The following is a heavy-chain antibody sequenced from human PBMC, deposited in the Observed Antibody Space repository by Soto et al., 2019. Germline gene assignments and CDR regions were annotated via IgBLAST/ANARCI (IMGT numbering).Heavy chain of an antibody. CDR1: GYTFTSYA. J-gene: IGHJ4*02. CDR3: ARGDHYDSRGYYPGDY. D-gene: IGHD3-22*01. Sequence: ASVKVSCKASGYTFTSYAMHWVRQAPGQGLEWMGWIGPYNGNTKFAQKFQGRVTMTADTSTSTAYMELRSLRSDDTAVYYCARGDHYDSRGYYPGDYWGQGTLVTVSS. V-gene: IGHV1-18*01. CDR2: IGPYNGNT.